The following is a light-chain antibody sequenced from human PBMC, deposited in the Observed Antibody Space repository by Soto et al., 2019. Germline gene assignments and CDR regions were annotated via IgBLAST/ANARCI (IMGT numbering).Light chain of an antibody. V-gene: IGKV1-39*01. CDR2: AAS. CDR1: QSISSY. CDR3: HHSYSTPSIP. J-gene: IGKJ3*01. Sequence: IPMTQSPSSLSASVGDRVTITFPASQSISSYLNWYQQKPGKAPKLLIYAASSLQSGVPSRFSGSGSGTDFTLTISWLQPEDFGPCYTHHSYSTPSIPFGPGTKVAI.